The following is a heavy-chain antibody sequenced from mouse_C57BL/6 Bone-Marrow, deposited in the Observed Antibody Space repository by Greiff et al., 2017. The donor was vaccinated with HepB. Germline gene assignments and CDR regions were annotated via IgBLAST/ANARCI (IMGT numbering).Heavy chain of an antibody. CDR2: ISYDGSN. CDR3: AREAWFAY. V-gene: IGHV3-6*01. Sequence: EVQVVESGPGLVKPSQSLSLTCSVTGYSITSGYYWNWIRQFPGNKLEWMGYISYDGSNNYNPSLKNRISITRDTSKNQFFLKLNSVTTEDTATYYCAREAWFAYWGQGTLVTVSA. J-gene: IGHJ3*01. CDR1: GYSITSGYY.